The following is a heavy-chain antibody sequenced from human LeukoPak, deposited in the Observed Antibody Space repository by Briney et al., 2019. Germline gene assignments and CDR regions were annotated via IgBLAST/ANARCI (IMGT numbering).Heavy chain of an antibody. CDR1: GFTFSSYS. D-gene: IGHD3-9*01. CDR3: ARVHYDILSYYFDY. J-gene: IGHJ4*02. Sequence: GGSLRLSCAASGFTFSSYSMNWVRQAPGKGLEWVSYISSSSSTIYCADSVKGRFTISRDNAKNSLYLQMNSLRDEDTAVYYCARVHYDILSYYFDYWGQGTLVTVSS. CDR2: ISSSSSTI. V-gene: IGHV3-48*02.